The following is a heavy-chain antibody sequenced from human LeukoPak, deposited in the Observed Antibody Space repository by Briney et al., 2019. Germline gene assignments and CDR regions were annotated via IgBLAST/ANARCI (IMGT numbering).Heavy chain of an antibody. CDR2: IYYSGST. Sequence: SETLFLTCTVSGGSISSYYWSWIRQPPGKGLEWIGYIYYSGSTYYNPSLKSRVTISVDTSKNQFSLKLSSVTAADTAVYYCARDSTRFMIAAFDIWGQGTMVTVSS. CDR3: ARDSTRFMIAAFDI. CDR1: GGSISSYY. V-gene: IGHV4-59*12. D-gene: IGHD3-22*01. J-gene: IGHJ3*02.